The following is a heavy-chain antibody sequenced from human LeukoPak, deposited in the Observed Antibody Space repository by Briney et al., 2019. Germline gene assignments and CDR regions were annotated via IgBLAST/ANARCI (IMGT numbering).Heavy chain of an antibody. V-gene: IGHV3-33*01. CDR2: VWYDGTYE. J-gene: IGHJ4*02. CDR3: AREARSLTQFDY. CDR1: GFNFNTYG. Sequence: GGSLRLSCAASGFNFNTYGMHWVRQAPGKGLEWVAVVWYDGTYENYADSVKGRFTISRDNSKNTLYLQMNSLRAEDTAVYYCAREARSLTQFDYWGQGTLVTVSS. D-gene: IGHD1-14*01.